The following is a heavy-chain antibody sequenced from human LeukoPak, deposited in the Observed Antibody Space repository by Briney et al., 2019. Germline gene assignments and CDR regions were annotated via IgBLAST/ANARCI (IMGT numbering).Heavy chain of an antibody. CDR2: INHSGST. J-gene: IGHJ5*02. D-gene: IGHD3-22*01. Sequence: SETLSLTCAVYGGSFSGYYWSWIRQPPGKGLEWIGEINHSGSTNYNPSLKSRVTISVDTSKNQFSLKLSSVTAAGTAVYYCARGSMIVVNWFDPWGQGTLVTVSS. CDR1: GGSFSGYY. V-gene: IGHV4-34*01. CDR3: ARGSMIVVNWFDP.